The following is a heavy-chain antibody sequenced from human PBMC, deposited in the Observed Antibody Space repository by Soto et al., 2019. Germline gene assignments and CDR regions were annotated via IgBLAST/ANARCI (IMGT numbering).Heavy chain of an antibody. J-gene: IGHJ5*02. D-gene: IGHD6-19*01. CDR1: GYTFTSYA. CDR3: ARDGVAVGLRGDP. Sequence: GASVKVSCKASGYTFTSYAMHWVRQAPGQRLEWMGWINAGNGNTKYSQKFQGRVTITRDTSTSTAYMELSSLRSEDTAVYYCARDGVAVGLRGDPWGQGTLVTVSS. CDR2: INAGNGNT. V-gene: IGHV1-3*01.